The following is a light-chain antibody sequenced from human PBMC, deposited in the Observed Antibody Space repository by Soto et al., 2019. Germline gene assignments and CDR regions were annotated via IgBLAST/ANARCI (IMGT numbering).Light chain of an antibody. CDR3: QQGHNWPLT. J-gene: IGKJ2*01. V-gene: IGKV3-15*01. Sequence: EIVMTQSPATLSVSPGERATLSCRASQSISTELAWDQQKPGQPTRLLIYSASTRATGVPARFTGSRSGSEFTLTSSGLQSEDFAVYYCQQGHNWPLTFGQGTRLEI. CDR1: QSISTE. CDR2: SAS.